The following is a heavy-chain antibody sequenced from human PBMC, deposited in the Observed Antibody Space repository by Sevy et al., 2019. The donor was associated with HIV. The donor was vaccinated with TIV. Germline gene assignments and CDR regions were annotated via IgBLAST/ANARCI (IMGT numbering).Heavy chain of an antibody. Sequence: GGSLRLSCAASGFTVSNNYMSWVRQAPGKGLEWVSVIYSGGSTFYADSVKGRFPITRDNSKNTMYIQMNSMRAEDSALYYCAKRLRGNWGHDYWGQGALVTVSS. CDR3: AKRLRGNWGHDY. J-gene: IGHJ4*02. CDR1: GFTVSNNY. CDR2: IYSGGST. V-gene: IGHV3-66*01. D-gene: IGHD7-27*01.